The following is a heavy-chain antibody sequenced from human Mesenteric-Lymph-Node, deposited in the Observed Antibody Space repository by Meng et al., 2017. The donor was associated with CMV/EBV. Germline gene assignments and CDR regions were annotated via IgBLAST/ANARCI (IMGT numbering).Heavy chain of an antibody. D-gene: IGHD1-26*01. Sequence: AASAFTFSSYAMSWVRQAPGKGLEWVSAISGNGGSTYYADSVKGRFTISRDNSKNTLYLQMNSLRAEDTAVYYCAKDRSGSYWYFDLWGRGTLVTVSS. CDR1: AFTFSSYA. CDR2: ISGNGGST. J-gene: IGHJ2*01. CDR3: AKDRSGSYWYFDL. V-gene: IGHV3-23*01.